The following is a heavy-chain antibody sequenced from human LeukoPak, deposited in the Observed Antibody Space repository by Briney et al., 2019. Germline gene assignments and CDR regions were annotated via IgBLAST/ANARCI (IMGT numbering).Heavy chain of an antibody. V-gene: IGHV1-69*05. CDR3: ASDDTAMDAFDI. Sequence: ASVKVSCKAFGGSFSSEAISWVRQAPGQGLEWMGGIIPIFGTANYAQKFQGRVTITTDESTSTAYMELSSLRSEDTAVYYCASDDTAMDAFDIWGQGTMVTVSS. D-gene: IGHD5-18*01. J-gene: IGHJ3*02. CDR1: GGSFSSEA. CDR2: IIPIFGTA.